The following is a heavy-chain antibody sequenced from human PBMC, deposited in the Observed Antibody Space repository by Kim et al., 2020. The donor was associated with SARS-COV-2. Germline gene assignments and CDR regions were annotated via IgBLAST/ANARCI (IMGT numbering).Heavy chain of an antibody. CDR3: ARDPCSRLRGITYSYYGMDV. D-gene: IGHD3-10*01. CDR2: ISYDGSNT. J-gene: IGHJ6*02. CDR1: GFTFSRCA. Sequence: GGSLRLSCAASGFTFSRCAMHWVRQAPGKGLEWVAVISYDGSNTYYADSVKGRFTISRDNSKNTLYLQMSSLRPEDTAVYYCARDPCSRLRGITYSYYGMDVWGPGTPVTVSS. V-gene: IGHV3-30*04.